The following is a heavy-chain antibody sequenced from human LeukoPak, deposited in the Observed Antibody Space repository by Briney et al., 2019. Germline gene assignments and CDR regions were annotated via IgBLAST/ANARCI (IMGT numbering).Heavy chain of an antibody. CDR2: IYTSGST. CDR3: ASLGAEHID. D-gene: IGHD1/OR15-1a*01. Sequence: SQTLSLTCTVSGRSISSGSYYWSWLRQPAGRGLEWIGRIYTSGSTYYNPSLKSRVTISVDTSKNQFSLKLSSVTAADTAVYYCASLGAEHIDWGQGTLVTVSS. CDR1: GRSISSGSYY. J-gene: IGHJ4*02. V-gene: IGHV4-61*02.